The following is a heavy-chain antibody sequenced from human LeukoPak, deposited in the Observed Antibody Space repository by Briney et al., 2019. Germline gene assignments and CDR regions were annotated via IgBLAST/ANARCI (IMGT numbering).Heavy chain of an antibody. CDR3: ARGFLGGTDQYFDS. Sequence: GGSLRLSCAVSGITLSSYGMSWVRQAPGKGLEWVAGISDSGGRTNYADSVKGRFTISRDNSKNTLYLQMNSLRAEDTAVYFCARGFLGGTDQYFDSWGQGTLVTVSS. V-gene: IGHV3-23*01. J-gene: IGHJ4*02. CDR1: GITLSSYG. D-gene: IGHD6-19*01. CDR2: ISDSGGRT.